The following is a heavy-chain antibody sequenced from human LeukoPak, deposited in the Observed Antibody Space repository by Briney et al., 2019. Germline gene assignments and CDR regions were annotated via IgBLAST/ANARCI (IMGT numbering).Heavy chain of an antibody. D-gene: IGHD2-21*01. J-gene: IGHJ4*02. V-gene: IGHV4-4*07. CDR1: GGSISSYY. CDR2: IYTSGST. CDR3: ARHLAGHFGGFYFDY. Sequence: SETLSLTCIVSGGSISSYYWSWIRQPAGKGLEWIGRIYTSGSTNYNPSLKSRVTISVDTSKNQFSLKLNSVTAADTAVYYCARHLAGHFGGFYFDYWGQGALVTVSS.